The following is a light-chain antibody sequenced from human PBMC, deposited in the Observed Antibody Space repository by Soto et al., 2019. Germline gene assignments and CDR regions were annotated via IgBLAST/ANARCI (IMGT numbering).Light chain of an antibody. CDR3: QQYKDYWT. Sequence: DIQMTQSPSSLSASVGDRVTITCRASQGISNYLAWYQQKPGKVPKLLIYAASTLQSGVPSRFSGSGSGTEFSLTITSLQPEDFASYYCQQYKDYWTFGQGTKVDIK. V-gene: IGKV1-27*01. CDR1: QGISNY. CDR2: AAS. J-gene: IGKJ1*01.